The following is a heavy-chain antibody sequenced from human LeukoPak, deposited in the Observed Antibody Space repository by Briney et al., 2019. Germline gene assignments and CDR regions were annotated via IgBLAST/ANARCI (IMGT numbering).Heavy chain of an antibody. Sequence: ASVKVSCKASGYSFIGYYMHWVRQAPGQGLEWIGCINPNSGGTYYAQKFQGSVTMTRDTSISTAYMELSSLRSEDTAVYYCARCYGSGSYYTDYWGQGTLVTVSS. CDR2: INPNSGGT. CDR1: GYSFIGYY. V-gene: IGHV1-2*02. CDR3: ARCYGSGSYYTDY. J-gene: IGHJ4*02. D-gene: IGHD3-10*01.